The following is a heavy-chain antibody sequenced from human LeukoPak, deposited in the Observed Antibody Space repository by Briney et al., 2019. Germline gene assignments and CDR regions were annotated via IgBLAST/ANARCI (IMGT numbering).Heavy chain of an antibody. CDR3: ATAPYYDILTGSQTDY. D-gene: IGHD3-9*01. V-gene: IGHV3-23*01. CDR2: ISGSGGGT. J-gene: IGHJ4*02. Sequence: GGSLRLSCAASGFTFSSYAMSWVRQAPGKGQEWVSAISGSGGGTYYADSVKGRFTISRDNSKNTLYLQMNSLRAEDTAVYYCATAPYYDILTGSQTDYWGQGTLVTVSS. CDR1: GFTFSSYA.